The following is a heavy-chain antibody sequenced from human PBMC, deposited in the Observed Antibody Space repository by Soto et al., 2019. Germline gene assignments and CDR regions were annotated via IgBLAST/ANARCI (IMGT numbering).Heavy chain of an antibody. CDR3: ARDRERVTVNGGIALGAMQV. D-gene: IGHD3-22*01. CDR1: GFTFHYYW. V-gene: IGHV3-7*03. Sequence: PGGSLRLSCAASGFTFHYYWMTWVRQAPGNGLEWVANVKPDGSATFYADSLKGLFTVSRDNANNSVSLQMHSLRADDTAVYYCARDRERVTVNGGIALGAMQVWGHGTTVTVSS. CDR2: VKPDGSAT. J-gene: IGHJ6*02.